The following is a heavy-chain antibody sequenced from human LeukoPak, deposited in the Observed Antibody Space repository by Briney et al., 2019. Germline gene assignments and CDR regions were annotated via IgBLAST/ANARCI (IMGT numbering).Heavy chain of an antibody. Sequence: GGSLRLSCAASGFTFSSYEMNWVRQAPGKGLEWVSYISSSGSTIYYADSVKGRFTISRDNAMNSLYLQMNSLRAEDTAVYYCARGGGGNDGLFEYWGQGTLVTVSS. CDR3: ARGGGGNDGLFEY. J-gene: IGHJ4*02. V-gene: IGHV3-48*03. CDR2: ISSSGSTI. CDR1: GFTFSSYE. D-gene: IGHD5-12*01.